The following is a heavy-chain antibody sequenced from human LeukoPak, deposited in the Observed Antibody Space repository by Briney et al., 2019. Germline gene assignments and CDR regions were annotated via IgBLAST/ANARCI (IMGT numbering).Heavy chain of an antibody. Sequence: SVKVSCKASGGTFISYAISWVRQAPGQGLEWMGGIIPIFGTANYAQKFQGRVTITADESTSTAYMELSSLRSEDTAVYYCARSKGSGYFLIDYWGQGTLVTVSS. CDR3: ARSKGSGYFLIDY. J-gene: IGHJ4*02. CDR1: GGTFISYA. V-gene: IGHV1-69*13. CDR2: IIPIFGTA. D-gene: IGHD3-22*01.